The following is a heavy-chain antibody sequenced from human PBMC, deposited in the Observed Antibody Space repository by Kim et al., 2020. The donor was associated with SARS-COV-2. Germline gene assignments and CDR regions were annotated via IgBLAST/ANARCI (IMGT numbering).Heavy chain of an antibody. Sequence: GGSLRLSCAASGFTFSDYYMSWIRQAPGKGLEWVSYISSSGSTIYYADSVKGRFTISRDNAKNSLYLQMNSLRAEDTAVYYCASLVGIPDEYYFDYWGQGTLVTVSS. D-gene: IGHD2-21*01. J-gene: IGHJ4*02. CDR2: ISSSGSTI. V-gene: IGHV3-11*01. CDR1: GFTFSDYY. CDR3: ASLVGIPDEYYFDY.